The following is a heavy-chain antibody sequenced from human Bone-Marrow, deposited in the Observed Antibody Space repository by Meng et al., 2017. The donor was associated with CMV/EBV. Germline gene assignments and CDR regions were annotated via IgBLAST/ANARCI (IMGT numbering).Heavy chain of an antibody. V-gene: IGHV1-69*05. D-gene: IGHD2-2*01. Sequence: SVKVSCKASGGTFSSYAISWVRQAPGQGLEWMGGIIPIFGTANYAQKFQGRVTITTDESTSTAYMELSSMRSEDTAVYYCASANYCSSTSCYNSWGQGTLVTVSS. CDR2: IIPIFGTA. J-gene: IGHJ4*02. CDR3: ASANYCSSTSCYNS. CDR1: GGTFSSYA.